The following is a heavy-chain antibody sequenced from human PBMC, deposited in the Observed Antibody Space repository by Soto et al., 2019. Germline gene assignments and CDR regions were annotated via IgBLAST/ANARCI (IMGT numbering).Heavy chain of an antibody. CDR2: INSDGSST. CDR3: SRASYDILTGYYDAFDI. Sequence: GESLKISCAASGFTFSSYWMHWVRQAPGKGLVWVSRINSDGSSTSYADSVKGRFTISRNNAKNTLYLQMNSLRAEDTAVYYCSRASYDILTGYYDAFDIWGQGTMVTVSS. CDR1: GFTFSSYW. J-gene: IGHJ3*02. D-gene: IGHD3-9*01. V-gene: IGHV3-74*01.